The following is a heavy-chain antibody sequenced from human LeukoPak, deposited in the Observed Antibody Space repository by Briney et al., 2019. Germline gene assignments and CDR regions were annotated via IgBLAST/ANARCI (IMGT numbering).Heavy chain of an antibody. J-gene: IGHJ6*03. CDR2: IYTSGST. CDR3: ANQYYDFWSGPYYYYYYMDV. D-gene: IGHD3-3*01. V-gene: IGHV4-61*02. CDR1: GGSISSGSNY. Sequence: SQTLSLTCTVSGGSISSGSNYWSWIRQPAGKGLEWIGRIYTSGSTNYNPSLKSRVTISVDTSKNQFSLKLSSVTAADTAVYYCANQYYDFWSGPYYYYYYMDVWGKGTTVTVSS.